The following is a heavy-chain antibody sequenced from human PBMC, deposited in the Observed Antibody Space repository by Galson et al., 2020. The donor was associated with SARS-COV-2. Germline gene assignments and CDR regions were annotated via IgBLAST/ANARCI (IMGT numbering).Heavy chain of an antibody. V-gene: IGHV3-23*01. J-gene: IGHJ3*02. D-gene: IGHD1-26*01. CDR1: GLTFSFYA. Sequence: GGSLRLSCGVYGLTFSFYAMSWVRQAPGKGLEWVSVISGSGDSTYYVDSVKGRFTISRDNSKNTLFLQMNSLRAEDTAVYYCAKNKRDLLDAFDIWGQGTMVTVSS. CDR3: AKNKRDLLDAFDI. CDR2: ISGSGDST.